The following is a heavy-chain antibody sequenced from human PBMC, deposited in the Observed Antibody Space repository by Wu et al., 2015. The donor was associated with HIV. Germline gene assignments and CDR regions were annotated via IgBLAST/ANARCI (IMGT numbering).Heavy chain of an antibody. CDR1: GGSFKSYS. CDR2: FIPVFGTE. V-gene: IGHV1-69*12. CDR3: VRLRGGSSNNWYGFVF. J-gene: IGHJ5*01. Sequence: QVQLVQSGPEVKKPGSSVKVSCKASGGSFKSYSVTWVRQAPGQGLEWMGGFIPVFGTEKYAQKFQGRLTVTADESGNTAYMELSSLTSEDTALYYCVRLRGGSSNNWYGFVFWGQGTLITVSS. D-gene: IGHD3-10*01.